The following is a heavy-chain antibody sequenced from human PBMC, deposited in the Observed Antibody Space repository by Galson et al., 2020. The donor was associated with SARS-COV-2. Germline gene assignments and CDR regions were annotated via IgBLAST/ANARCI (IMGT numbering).Heavy chain of an antibody. Sequence: ETSETLSLTCTVSGGSISSSSYYWGRIRQPPGKGLEWIGRIYYSGSTYYNPSLKSRVTISVDTSKNQFSLKLSSVPAADTAEYYCARQYGFRHWFDPWGQGTLVTVSS. D-gene: IGHD3-10*01. CDR3: ARQYGFRHWFDP. CDR1: GGSISSSSYY. CDR2: IYYSGST. V-gene: IGHV4-39*01. J-gene: IGHJ5*02.